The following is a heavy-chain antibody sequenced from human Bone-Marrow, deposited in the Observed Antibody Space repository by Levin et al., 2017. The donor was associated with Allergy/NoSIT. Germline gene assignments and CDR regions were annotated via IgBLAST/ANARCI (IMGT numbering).Heavy chain of an antibody. CDR2: IYYSGST. CDR1: GGFMSSYY. J-gene: IGHJ3*01. CDR3: ARDLGIFDTTDFNGFDV. V-gene: IGHV4-59*13. Sequence: SETLSLTCAISGGFMSSYYWAWIRQPPGKGLEWIGSIYYSGSTNYNPSFKSRVSISVDTSKKQFSLRLSSVTAADTAVYYCARDLGIFDTTDFNGFDVWGQGTKVTVSS. D-gene: IGHD3-16*01.